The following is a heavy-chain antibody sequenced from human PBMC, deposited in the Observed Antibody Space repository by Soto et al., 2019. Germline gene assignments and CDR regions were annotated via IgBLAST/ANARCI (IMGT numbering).Heavy chain of an antibody. CDR2: ISYDGSNK. V-gene: IGHV3-30*18. D-gene: IGHD2-2*01. J-gene: IGHJ5*02. CDR3: VKDNWFSTSCYRLYNWFDP. Sequence: HPGGSLRLSCAASGFTFSSYGMHWVRQAPGKGLEWVAVISYDGSNKYYADSVKGRFTISRDNSKNTLYLQMNSLRAEDTAVYYCVKDNWFSTSCYRLYNWFDPWGQGTLVTVSS. CDR1: GFTFSSYG.